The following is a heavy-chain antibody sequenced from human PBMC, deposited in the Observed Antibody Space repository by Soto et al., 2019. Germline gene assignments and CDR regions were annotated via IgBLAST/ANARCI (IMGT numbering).Heavy chain of an antibody. CDR2: IKQDGSEK. CDR3: ARAEGDYTYYDFWSGYARGYYYGRDV. CDR1: GYTFSSYW. Sequence: GGSLRLSCAASGYTFSSYWMSWVRQAPGKGLEWVANIKQDGSEKYYVDSVKGRFTISRDNAKNSLYLQMNSLRAEDTAVYYCARAEGDYTYYDFWSGYARGYYYGRDVWGQGTTVTVSS. D-gene: IGHD3-3*01. J-gene: IGHJ6*02. V-gene: IGHV3-7*03.